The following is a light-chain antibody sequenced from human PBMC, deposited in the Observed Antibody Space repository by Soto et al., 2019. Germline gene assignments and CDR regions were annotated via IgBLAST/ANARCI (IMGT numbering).Light chain of an antibody. CDR3: SSYVGGNNVDV. Sequence: QSALTQPPSASGSPGQSVTISCTGTSSDVGGYNYVSWYQQHPDKAPKLMIYEVTKRPSGVPDRFSGSKSGNTASLTVSGLQAEDEADYYCSSYVGGNNVDVFGSGTKVTVL. J-gene: IGLJ1*01. V-gene: IGLV2-8*01. CDR2: EVT. CDR1: SSDVGGYNY.